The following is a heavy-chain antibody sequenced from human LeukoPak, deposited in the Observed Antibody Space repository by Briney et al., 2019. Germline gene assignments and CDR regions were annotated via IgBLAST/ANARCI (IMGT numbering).Heavy chain of an antibody. V-gene: IGHV4-38-2*02. J-gene: IGHJ5*02. CDR2: VYNSGST. CDR1: GFTFSSYG. CDR3: ARDTGQYAPGTPGFTRFDP. D-gene: IGHD3-10*01. Sequence: PGGSLRLSCAASGFTFSSYGMSWVRQAPGKGLEWIGSVYNSGSTYYNPSLKSRVIVSLAMSQNQFSLRLTSVTAADTAVYYCARDTGQYAPGTPGFTRFDPWGQGALVTVSS.